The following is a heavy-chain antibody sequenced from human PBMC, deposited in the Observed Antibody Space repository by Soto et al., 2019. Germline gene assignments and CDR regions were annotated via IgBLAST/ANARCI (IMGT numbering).Heavy chain of an antibody. CDR3: ATVGWYYDIVTGYRTQWFDP. V-gene: IGHV1-18*01. J-gene: IGHJ5*02. CDR1: GYTFTSYG. D-gene: IGHD3-9*01. CDR2: ISAYNGNT. Sequence: ASVKVSCKASGYTFTSYGISWVRQAPGQGLEWMGWISAYNGNTNYAQKLQGRVTMTTDTSTSTAYMELRSLRSDDTAVYYCATVGWYYDIVTGYRTQWFDPWGQGTLDTVSS.